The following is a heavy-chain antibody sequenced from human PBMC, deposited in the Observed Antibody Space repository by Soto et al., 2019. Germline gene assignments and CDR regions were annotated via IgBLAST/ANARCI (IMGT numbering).Heavy chain of an antibody. Sequence: SETLSLTCTVSGGSISSSSYYWGWIRQPPGKGLEWIGSIYYSGSTYYNPSLKSRVTISVDTSKNQFSLKLSSVTAADTAVYYCARSDFATYYYYGMDVWGQGTTVTVSS. D-gene: IGHD2-21*02. CDR2: IYYSGST. CDR3: ARSDFATYYYYGMDV. CDR1: GGSISSSSYY. V-gene: IGHV4-39*01. J-gene: IGHJ6*02.